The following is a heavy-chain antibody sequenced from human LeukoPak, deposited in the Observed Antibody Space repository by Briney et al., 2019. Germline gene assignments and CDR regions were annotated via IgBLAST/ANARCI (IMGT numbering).Heavy chain of an antibody. D-gene: IGHD2-15*01. V-gene: IGHV3-23*01. CDR3: AKDHSSCRGASCLLHQD. CDR2: ISRDGGST. J-gene: IGHJ4*02. CDR1: GFIFSTYA. Sequence: PGGSLRLSCAASGFIFSTYAMSWVRRAPGKGLEWVSAISRDGGSTWYADSVEGRFTISRDNSKNTLYLLLNSLRAGDTATYYCAKDHSSCRGASCLLHQDWGQGTLVTVSS.